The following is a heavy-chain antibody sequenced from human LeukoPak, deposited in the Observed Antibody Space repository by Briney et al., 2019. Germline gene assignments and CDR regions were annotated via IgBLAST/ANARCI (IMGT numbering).Heavy chain of an antibody. CDR1: GGSISSSSYY. CDR3: ARPSFGSGSSKGGFDY. J-gene: IGHJ4*02. Sequence: SETLSLTCTVSGGSISSSSYYWGWIRQPPGKGLEWIGNIYYSGNTYYNSSLKSRVTISVDTSKNQFSPKLSPVTAADTAVYYCARPSFGSGSSKGGFDYWGQGTLVTVSS. CDR2: IYYSGNT. V-gene: IGHV4-39*01. D-gene: IGHD3-10*01.